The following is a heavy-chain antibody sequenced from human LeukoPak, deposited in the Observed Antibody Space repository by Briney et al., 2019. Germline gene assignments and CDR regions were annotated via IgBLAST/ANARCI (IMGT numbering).Heavy chain of an antibody. J-gene: IGHJ4*02. Sequence: GGSLRLSCAASGFTVSSNYMSWVRQAPGKGLEWVSVIYSGGSTYYADSVRGRFTISRDNSKNTLYLQMSSLRAEGTAVYYCARESDFYVSSGYYRPLGDWGQGTLVTVSS. CDR2: IYSGGST. D-gene: IGHD3-22*01. CDR3: ARESDFYVSSGYYRPLGD. CDR1: GFTVSSNY. V-gene: IGHV3-53*01.